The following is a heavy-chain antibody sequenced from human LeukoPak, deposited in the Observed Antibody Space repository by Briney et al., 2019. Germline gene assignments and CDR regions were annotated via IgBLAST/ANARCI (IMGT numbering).Heavy chain of an antibody. D-gene: IGHD3-22*01. V-gene: IGHV4-39*07. Sequence: SETLSLTCTVSGGSISTSNYYWGWIRQPPGKGLEWIGNIFYSGSTYYSPSLKSRVTISVDTSKNQFSLKLSSVTAADTAVYYCARDGFGVYAQVEYYYDSSGYYSPGHFDYWGQGTLVTVSS. J-gene: IGHJ4*02. CDR2: IFYSGST. CDR1: GGSISTSNYY. CDR3: ARDGFGVYAQVEYYYDSSGYYSPGHFDY.